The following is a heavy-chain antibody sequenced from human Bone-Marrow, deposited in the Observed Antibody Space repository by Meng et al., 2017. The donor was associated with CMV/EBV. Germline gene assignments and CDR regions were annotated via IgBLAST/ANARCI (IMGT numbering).Heavy chain of an antibody. V-gene: IGHV4-34*01. CDR3: ARGRGWEREF. CDR2: INHSGST. Sequence: SETLSLTCAVYGGSFSGYYWSWIRQPPGKGLEWIGEINHSGSTNYNPSLKSRVTISVDTSKNQFSLKLSSVTAADTAVYYCARGRGWEREFWGQGKLVNVSS. CDR1: GGSFSGYY. D-gene: IGHD1-26*01. J-gene: IGHJ4*02.